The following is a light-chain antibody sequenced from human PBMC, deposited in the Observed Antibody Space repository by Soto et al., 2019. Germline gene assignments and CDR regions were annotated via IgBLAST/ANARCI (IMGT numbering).Light chain of an antibody. J-gene: IGKJ1*01. Sequence: EIVLTQSPGTLSLSPGERATLSCRASQSVSYSYLAWYQQKSGQAPRLLIYGASIRATGIPDRFSGSGSGTDCTLTISRLEPEDFAVYYCQQYGWAPTWTFGQGTKVEIK. CDR2: GAS. CDR3: QQYGWAPTWT. CDR1: QSVSYSY. V-gene: IGKV3-20*01.